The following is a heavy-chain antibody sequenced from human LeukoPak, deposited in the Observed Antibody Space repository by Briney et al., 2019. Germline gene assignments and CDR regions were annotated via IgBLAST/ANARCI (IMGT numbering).Heavy chain of an antibody. CDR2: INPNSGGT. V-gene: IGHV1-2*06. D-gene: IGHD3-22*01. J-gene: IGHJ6*02. Sequence: ASVKVSCKASGYTFTGYHIHWVRQAPGQGLEWMGRINPNSGGTNYAQKFQGRVTMTRDTSINTAYMELSSLRSDDTAVYFCARDPYVSSGPDGMDVWGQGTTVTVSS. CDR1: GYTFTGYH. CDR3: ARDPYVSSGPDGMDV.